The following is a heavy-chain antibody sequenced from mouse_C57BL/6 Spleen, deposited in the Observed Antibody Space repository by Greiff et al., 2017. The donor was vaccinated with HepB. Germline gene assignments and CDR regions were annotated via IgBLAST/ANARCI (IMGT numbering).Heavy chain of an antibody. V-gene: IGHV1-69*01. CDR2: IDPSDSYT. Sequence: VQLQQPGAELVMPGASVKLSCKASGYTFTSYWMHWVKQRPGQGLEWIGEIDPSDSYTNYNHKFKGKSTLTVDKSSSTAYMQRTSLTSEDAAVYDCARDRSENYFDYWGQGNTLTVSS. CDR3: ARDRSENYFDY. D-gene: IGHD2-14*01. CDR1: GYTFTSYW. J-gene: IGHJ2*01.